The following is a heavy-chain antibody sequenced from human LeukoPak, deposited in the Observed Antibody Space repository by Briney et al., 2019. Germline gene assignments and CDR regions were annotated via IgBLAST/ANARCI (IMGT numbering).Heavy chain of an antibody. V-gene: IGHV3-30-3*01. CDR3: ARGPVDTAPGNFDY. Sequence: PGRSLRLSCAASGFTFSSYAMHWVRQAPGKGLEWVAVTSYDGSNKYYADSVKGRFTISRDNSKNTLYLQMNSLRAEDTAVYYCARGPVDTAPGNFDYWGQGTLVTVSS. CDR1: GFTFSSYA. CDR2: TSYDGSNK. J-gene: IGHJ4*02. D-gene: IGHD5-18*01.